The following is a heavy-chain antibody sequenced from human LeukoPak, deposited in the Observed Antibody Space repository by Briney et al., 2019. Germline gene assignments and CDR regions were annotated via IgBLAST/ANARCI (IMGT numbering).Heavy chain of an antibody. CDR2: ISDSGGST. J-gene: IGHJ4*02. Sequence: GGSLRLSCAASGFTFSSYAMSWVRRAPGKGLEWVSVISDSGGSTYYAGSVKGRFTISRDNSKNTLYLQMNSLRVEDTAIYYRARCPGSSGYQPIDYWGQGTLVTVSS. CDR3: ARCPGSSGYQPIDY. CDR1: GFTFSSYA. D-gene: IGHD3-22*01. V-gene: IGHV3-23*01.